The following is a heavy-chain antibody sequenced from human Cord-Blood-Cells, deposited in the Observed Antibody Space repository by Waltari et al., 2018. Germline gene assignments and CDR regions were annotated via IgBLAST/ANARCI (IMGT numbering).Heavy chain of an antibody. CDR2: INPNSGGT. V-gene: IGHV1-2*02. J-gene: IGHJ6*02. CDR1: GYTFTGYY. D-gene: IGHD3-22*01. Sequence: QVQLVQSGAGVKKPGASVKVSCKASGYTFTGYYMHWVRQAPGQGLEWMGWINPNSGGTNYAQKFQGRVTMTRDTSISTAYMELSRLRSDDTAVYYCARTLRTMSGVRNGMDVWGQGTTVTVSS. CDR3: ARTLRTMSGVRNGMDV.